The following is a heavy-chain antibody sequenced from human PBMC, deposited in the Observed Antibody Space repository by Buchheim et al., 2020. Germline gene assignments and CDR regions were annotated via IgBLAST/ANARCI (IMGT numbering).Heavy chain of an antibody. J-gene: IGHJ3*02. CDR3: VKRFYDYSGYDLWAFDI. Sequence: QVHLVQSGAEVKKPGASVKVSCKTSGFTFSGFYMHWVRQAPGQGLEWMGWINPSSGATNCAQKFQDRVTMTRDTSINTAYMELTRLRSDDTAVYYCVKRFYDYSGYDLWAFDIWGQGT. V-gene: IGHV1-2*02. D-gene: IGHD3-22*01. CDR2: INPSSGAT. CDR1: GFTFSGFY.